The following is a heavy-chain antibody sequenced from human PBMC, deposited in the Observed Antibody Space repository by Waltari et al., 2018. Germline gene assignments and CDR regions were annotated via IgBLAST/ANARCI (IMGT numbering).Heavy chain of an antibody. J-gene: IGHJ4*02. V-gene: IGHV4-59*11. Sequence: QVQLQESGPGLVKPSETLSLTCTVSGGSISSHYWSWIRQPPGKGLEWIGYIYYSGSTNYNPSLKSRVTISVDTSKNQFSRKLSSVTAADTAVYYCARDSSGWVYWGQGTLVTVSS. CDR3: ARDSSGWVY. D-gene: IGHD6-19*01. CDR2: IYYSGST. CDR1: GGSISSHY.